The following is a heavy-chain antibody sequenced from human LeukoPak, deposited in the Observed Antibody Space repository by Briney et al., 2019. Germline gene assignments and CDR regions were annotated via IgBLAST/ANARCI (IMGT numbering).Heavy chain of an antibody. J-gene: IGHJ4*02. CDR2: ISGGGGST. V-gene: IGHV3-23*01. CDR1: GFSFSSYA. Sequence: GGSLRLSCAASGFSFSSYALSWVRQAPGKGLEWVSAISGGGGSTFYADSVKGRSTVSRDNSKKALYLQMNSLRADDTAVYFCARVPHLYYGSGSYQLDYWGQGTLVTVSS. CDR3: ARVPHLYYGSGSYQLDY. D-gene: IGHD3-10*01.